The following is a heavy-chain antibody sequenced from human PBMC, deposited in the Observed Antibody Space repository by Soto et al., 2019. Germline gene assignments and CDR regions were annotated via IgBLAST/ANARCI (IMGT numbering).Heavy chain of an antibody. D-gene: IGHD3-10*01. CDR1: GFTFTNYA. CDR2: ISVSGGT. J-gene: IGHJ4*02. V-gene: IGHV3-23*01. Sequence: GGSLRLSCAGSGFTFTNYAMSWVRQAPGKGLEWVSVISVSGGTFYADSVKGRFTVSRDNSKNTLYLQMSDLRAEDTAFYYCAKRGVAAQHYFEYWGQGALVTVSS. CDR3: AKRGVAAQHYFEY.